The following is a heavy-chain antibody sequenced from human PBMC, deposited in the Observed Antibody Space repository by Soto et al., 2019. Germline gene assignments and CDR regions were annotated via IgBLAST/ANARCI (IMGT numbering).Heavy chain of an antibody. CDR1: GGSFSSDP. V-gene: IGHV1-69*01. CDR3: ATDVRMASHDYILRASYGMDV. J-gene: IGHJ6*02. CDR2: SIPIFGPA. D-gene: IGHD3-16*01. Sequence: QVQLVQSGAEVKKPGSSVKVSCKASGGSFSSDPISWVRQAPGQGLEWMGGSIPIFGPAHYAQKFQGRVAITADESTSTAYMELISLRFDDTAVYYCATDVRMASHDYILRASYGMDVWGQGTTVTVS.